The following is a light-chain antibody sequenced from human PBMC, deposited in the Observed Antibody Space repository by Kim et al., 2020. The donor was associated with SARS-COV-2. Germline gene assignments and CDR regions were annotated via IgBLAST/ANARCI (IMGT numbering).Light chain of an antibody. CDR2: QDN. V-gene: IGLV3-1*01. CDR1: KLGDKY. CDR3: QAWDSSTVV. Sequence: VSPGQTASITCSGDKLGDKYACWYQHKPGQSPVLVIYQDNKRPSGIPERFSGSNSGNTATLTISGTQAMDEADYYCQAWDSSTVVFGGGTQLTVL. J-gene: IGLJ2*01.